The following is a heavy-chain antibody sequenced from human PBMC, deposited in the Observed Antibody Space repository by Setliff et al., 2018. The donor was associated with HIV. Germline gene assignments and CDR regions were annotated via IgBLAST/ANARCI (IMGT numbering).Heavy chain of an antibody. Sequence: PSETLSLTCSVPGGSITSHYWTWIRQPPGKGLERIGVISYSGSPHYNPSLKSRVTIGMDTSKNQFFLTLTSVTAADSAVYYCARLGEHDTGDLDVWGKGTTVTVSS. V-gene: IGHV4-59*08. CDR3: ARLGEHDTGDLDV. J-gene: IGHJ6*04. D-gene: IGHD1-1*01. CDR2: ISYSGSP. CDR1: GGSITSHY.